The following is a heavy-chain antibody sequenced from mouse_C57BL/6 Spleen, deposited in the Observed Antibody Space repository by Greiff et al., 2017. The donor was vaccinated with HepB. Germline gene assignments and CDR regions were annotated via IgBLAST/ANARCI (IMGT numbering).Heavy chain of an antibody. J-gene: IGHJ1*03. CDR2: INPSTGGT. CDR1: GYSFTGYY. Sequence: VQLQQSGPELVKPGASVKISCKASGYSFTGYYMNWVKQSPEKSLEWIGEINPSTGGTTYNQKFKAKATLTVDKSSSTADMQLKSLTSEDSAVYYCARSLYYCGSSGWYFDVSGTGTTVTVSS. CDR3: ARSLYYCGSSGWYFDV. V-gene: IGHV1-42*01. D-gene: IGHD1-1*01.